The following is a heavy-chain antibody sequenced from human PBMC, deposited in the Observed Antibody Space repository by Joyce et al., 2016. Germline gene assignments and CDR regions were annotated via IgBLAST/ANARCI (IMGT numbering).Heavy chain of an antibody. V-gene: IGHV3-23*01. J-gene: IGHJ4*02. CDR1: GFTFNNFV. CDR2: ISESLGNT. D-gene: IGHD5/OR15-5a*01. CDR3: AAGLKRGY. Sequence: EVQVLESGGGLVQPGGSLRLSCAASGFTFNNFVVSWVRQAPGKGLEWVSAISESLGNTYYADSVTGRFTVSRDTSGDSILLQMDSLRVEDTAMYFCAAGLKRGYWGQGTLVTVSA.